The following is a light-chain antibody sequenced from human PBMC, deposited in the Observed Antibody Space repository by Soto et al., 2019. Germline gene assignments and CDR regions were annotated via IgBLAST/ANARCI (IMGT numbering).Light chain of an antibody. CDR1: QSITTW. V-gene: IGKV1-5*01. CDR3: QQHNSYPIT. Sequence: DIQMTQSPSPVSASVGDRVTITCRASQSITTWLAWYQQKPGKAPNLLIYDASSLQRGVPSRFSGSGSGTEFTLTISSLQPDDFATYYCQQHNSYPITFGQGTRVEIK. J-gene: IGKJ5*01. CDR2: DAS.